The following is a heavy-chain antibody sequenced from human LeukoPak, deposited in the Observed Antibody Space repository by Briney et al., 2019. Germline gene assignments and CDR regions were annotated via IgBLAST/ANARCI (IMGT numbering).Heavy chain of an antibody. Sequence: GGSLRLSCAASGFTLSSFTMHWVRHNPGKGLEWVAVISYDESQKWYADSVKGRFTISRDKSKNTLYLQMNSLRVEDTAVYYCAKAFLSYGSGIHWGQGTLVTVSS. V-gene: IGHV3-30-3*01. D-gene: IGHD3-10*01. CDR3: AKAFLSYGSGIH. J-gene: IGHJ4*02. CDR1: GFTLSSFT. CDR2: ISYDESQK.